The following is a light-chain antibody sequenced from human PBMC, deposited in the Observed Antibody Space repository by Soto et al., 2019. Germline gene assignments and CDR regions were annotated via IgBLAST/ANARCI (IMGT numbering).Light chain of an antibody. CDR2: GVS. CDR1: QSVRSTY. Sequence: IVKTQSPVTLSVSPGERATLSCRSSQSVRSTYLAWYPQKPGQAPRLLIFGVSNRAAGIPARFSGSGSGTEFTRTISSLQSEDFAVYYCQQYGDWPLTFGGGTKVEIK. CDR3: QQYGDWPLT. J-gene: IGKJ4*01. V-gene: IGKV3-15*01.